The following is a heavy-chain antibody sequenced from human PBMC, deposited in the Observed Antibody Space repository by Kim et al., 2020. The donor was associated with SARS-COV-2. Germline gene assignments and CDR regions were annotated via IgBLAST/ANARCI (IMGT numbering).Heavy chain of an antibody. Sequence: SETLSLTCTVSGGSISSGGYYWSWIRQHPGKGLEWIGYIYYSGSTYYNPSLKSRVTISVDTSKNQFSLKLSSVTAADTAVYYCAREGPSYRTIRGGFDCWGQGTLVTVSS. D-gene: IGHD3-16*01. CDR1: GGSISSGGYY. CDR3: AREGPSYRTIRGGFDC. V-gene: IGHV4-31*03. J-gene: IGHJ4*02. CDR2: IYYSGST.